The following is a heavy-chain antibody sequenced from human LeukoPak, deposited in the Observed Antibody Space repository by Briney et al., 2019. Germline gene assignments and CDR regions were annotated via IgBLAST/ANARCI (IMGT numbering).Heavy chain of an antibody. J-gene: IGHJ5*02. CDR2: INPNSGGT. V-gene: IGHV1-2*02. Sequence: ASVKVSCKASEYTFTGYYIHWVRQAPGQGLEWMGWINPNSGGTNYAQKFQGRVTMTRDTSISTAYMELSRLRSDDTAMYHCARGGDSRGGWFDPWGQGTLVTVSS. CDR3: ARGGDSRGGWFDP. D-gene: IGHD2-21*02. CDR1: EYTFTGYY.